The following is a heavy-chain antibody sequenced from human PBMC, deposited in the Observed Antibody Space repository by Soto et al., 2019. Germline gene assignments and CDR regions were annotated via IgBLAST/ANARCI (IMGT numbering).Heavy chain of an antibody. CDR2: INAGNGNT. V-gene: IGHV1-3*01. CDR1: GYTFTSYA. CDR3: ASYHFDNIGYQADY. J-gene: IGHJ4*02. Sequence: ASVEVSCKASGYTFTSYAMHWVRQAPGQRLEWMGWINAGNGNTKYSQKFQGRVTITRDTSASTAYMELSSLRSEDTAVYYCASYHFDNIGYQADYWGPGTLVTVSS. D-gene: IGHD3-22*01.